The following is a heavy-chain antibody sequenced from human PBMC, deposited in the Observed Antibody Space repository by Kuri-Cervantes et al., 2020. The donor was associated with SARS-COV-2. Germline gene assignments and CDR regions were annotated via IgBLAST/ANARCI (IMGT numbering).Heavy chain of an antibody. CDR3: AKAGGTIPPTADY. D-gene: IGHD3-9*01. V-gene: IGHV3-30*02. Sequence: GESLKISCAASGFSFSSYGMSWVRQAPGKGLEWVAFIRYDGSNKYYADSVKGRFTISRDNSKNTLYRQMNSLRAEDTAVYYCAKAGGTIPPTADYWGQGTLVTVSS. CDR2: IRYDGSNK. CDR1: GFSFSSYG. J-gene: IGHJ4*02.